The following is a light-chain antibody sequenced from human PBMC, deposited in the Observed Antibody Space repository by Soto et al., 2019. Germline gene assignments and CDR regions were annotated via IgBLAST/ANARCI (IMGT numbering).Light chain of an antibody. Sequence: EIVMRQFPATLSVSQGEKATLSCRVRQSVMINVAWYQQKNGQASRLLVYGASTRASGISDRFSGSGSGTEFTLTISSLQSEDFAVYYCQEYSKWPSRTFGPGTKVDI. CDR3: QEYSKWPSRT. V-gene: IGKV3-15*01. CDR1: QSVMIN. CDR2: GAS. J-gene: IGKJ1*01.